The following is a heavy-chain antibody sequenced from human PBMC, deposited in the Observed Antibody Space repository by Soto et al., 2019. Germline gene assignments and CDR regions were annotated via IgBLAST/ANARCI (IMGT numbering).Heavy chain of an antibody. J-gene: IGHJ1*01. CDR2: IVPLLGIT. CDR1: GGTFSGYA. D-gene: IGHD1-20*01. CDR3: ARDPRSITGTTSSEDFQH. V-gene: IGHV1-69*01. Sequence: QAQLMQSGAEVKKPGSSVKVSCKASGGTFSGYAISWVRQAPGQGLEWMGGIVPLLGITNYAQKFQGRITIAADESTGTAYMDLRSLRSEDTAVYYCARDPRSITGTTSSEDFQHWGQGTPGLRLL.